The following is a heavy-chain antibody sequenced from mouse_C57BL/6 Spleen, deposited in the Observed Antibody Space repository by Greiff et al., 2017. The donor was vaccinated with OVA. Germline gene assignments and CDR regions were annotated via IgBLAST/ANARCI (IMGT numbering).Heavy chain of an antibody. V-gene: IGHV1-72*01. CDR2: IDPNSGGT. J-gene: IGHJ4*01. D-gene: IGHD2-4*01. CDR3: ARFPLSYYEYYHYAMDY. Sequence: VQLQQSGAELVKPGASVKLSCKASGYTFTGYWMHWVKQRPGRGLEWIGRIDPNSGGTKYNEKFKSKATLTADKPSSTAYMQLSILTSEDSAVYYCARFPLSYYEYYHYAMDYWGQGTSVTVSS. CDR1: GYTFTGYW.